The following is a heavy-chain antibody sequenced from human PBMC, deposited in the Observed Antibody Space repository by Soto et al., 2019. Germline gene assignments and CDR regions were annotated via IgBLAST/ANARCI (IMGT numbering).Heavy chain of an antibody. CDR1: GLTFSNYA. V-gene: IGHV3-23*01. CDR3: AKDHGYYYYMDV. Sequence: EVQLLESGGGLVQPGGSLRLSCAASGLTFSNYAMSWVRQAPGKGLEWVSGISGSGGSTYYANSVKGRFTISRDNSKNTLYLQVNSLRDEDTAVYYCAKDHGYYYYMDVWGKGTTVTVSS. J-gene: IGHJ6*03. CDR2: ISGSGGST.